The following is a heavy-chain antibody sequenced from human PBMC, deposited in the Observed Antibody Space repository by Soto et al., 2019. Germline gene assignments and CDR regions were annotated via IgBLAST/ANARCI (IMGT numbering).Heavy chain of an antibody. CDR2: ISGSGGST. V-gene: IGHV3-23*01. D-gene: IGHD4-17*01. CDR3: AKPPILYGDYVYYYYYMDV. J-gene: IGHJ6*03. CDR1: GFTFSSYA. Sequence: GGSLRLSCAASGFTFSSYAMSWVRQAPGKGLEWVSAISGSGGSTYYADSVKGRFTISRDNSKNTLYLQMNSLRAEDTAVYYCAKPPILYGDYVYYYYYMDVWGKGTTVTVSS.